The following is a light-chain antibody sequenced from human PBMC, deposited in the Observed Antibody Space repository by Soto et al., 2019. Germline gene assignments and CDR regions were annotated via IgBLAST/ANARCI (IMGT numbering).Light chain of an antibody. Sequence: EIVLTQSPGTLSLSPGDRATLSCRASQSVSRSYLGWYQQKPGQAPRLLMYGASIRAAGVPDRISGSGSGTEFTLTISRLEHEDFTVYYCHHYEPFGQGTTVEI. CDR2: GAS. CDR1: QSVSRSY. CDR3: HHYEP. V-gene: IGKV3-20*01. J-gene: IGKJ1*01.